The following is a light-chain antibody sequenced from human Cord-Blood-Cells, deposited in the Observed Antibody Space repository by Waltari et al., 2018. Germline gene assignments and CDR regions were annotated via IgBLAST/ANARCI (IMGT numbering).Light chain of an antibody. CDR3: NSRDSSGNHLE. V-gene: IGLV3-19*01. CDR1: SLRSYY. CDR2: GKN. Sequence: SSELTQDPAVSVALGQTVRITCQGDSLRSYYASWYQQKPGQAPVLVIYGKNNRPSGIPDLFAGSSSGNTASLTITGAQAEDEADYYCNSRDSSGNHLEFGGGTKLTVL. J-gene: IGLJ3*02.